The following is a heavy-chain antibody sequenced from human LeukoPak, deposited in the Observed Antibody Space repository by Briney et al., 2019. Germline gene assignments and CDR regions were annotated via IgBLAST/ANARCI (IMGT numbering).Heavy chain of an antibody. D-gene: IGHD3-3*01. CDR3: ARDGGSSYYDFWSGYPPRLDY. CDR2: ISAYNGNT. V-gene: IGHV1-18*01. Sequence: ASVKVSCKASGYTFTSYGISWVRQAPGQGLEWMGWISAYNGNTNYAQKLQGRVTMTTDTSTSTAYMELRSLRSDDTAVYYCARDGGSSYYDFWSGYPPRLDYWGQGTLVTVSS. J-gene: IGHJ4*02. CDR1: GYTFTSYG.